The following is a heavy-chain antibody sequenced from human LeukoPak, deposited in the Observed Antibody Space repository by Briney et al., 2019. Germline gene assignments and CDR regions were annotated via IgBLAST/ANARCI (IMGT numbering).Heavy chain of an antibody. CDR2: ITWNSVNI. V-gene: IGHV3-9*01. CDR3: AKDKAMAGFYYFDY. D-gene: IGHD6-19*01. Sequence: GRSLRLSCTTSGFTFDDYAMHWVRQVPGKGLEWVSGITWNSVNIGYADSVRGRFTTSRDNAKNSLYLQMNSLRAEDTALYYCAKDKAMAGFYYFDYWGQGTLVTVSS. CDR1: GFTFDDYA. J-gene: IGHJ4*02.